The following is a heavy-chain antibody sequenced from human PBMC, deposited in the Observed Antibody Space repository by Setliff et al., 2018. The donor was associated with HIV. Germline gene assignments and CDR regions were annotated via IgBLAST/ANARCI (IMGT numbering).Heavy chain of an antibody. Sequence: SETLSLTCSVSGGSVSSGSYYWSWIRQPPGKGLEWIGYIYTSGSTNYNPSLRSRVAISVDTSKNHFSLRLSSVTAADTAVCYCATHGAQWGQGTLVTVSS. D-gene: IGHD1-26*01. CDR2: IYTSGST. CDR3: ATHGAQ. CDR1: GGSVSSGSYY. J-gene: IGHJ4*02. V-gene: IGHV4-61*01.